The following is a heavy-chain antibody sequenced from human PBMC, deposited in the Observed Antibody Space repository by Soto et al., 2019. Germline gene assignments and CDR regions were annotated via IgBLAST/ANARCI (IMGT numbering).Heavy chain of an antibody. CDR2: MNPNSGNT. CDR3: ARIVTGVNYYYYYYMDV. V-gene: IGHV1-8*02. J-gene: IGHJ6*03. Sequence: ASVKVSCKASGYTFTSYDINWVQQATGQGLEWMGWMNPNSGNTGYAQKFQGRVTMTRNTSISTAYMELSSLRSEDTAVYYCARIVTGVNYYYYYYMDVWGKGTTVTVSS. CDR1: GYTFTSYD. D-gene: IGHD7-27*01.